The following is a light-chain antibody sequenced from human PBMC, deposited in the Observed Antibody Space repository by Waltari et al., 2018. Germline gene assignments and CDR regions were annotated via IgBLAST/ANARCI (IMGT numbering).Light chain of an antibody. J-gene: IGKJ2*01. CDR2: GTY. Sequence: EIVLTQSPATLSLSPGEGATLSCRASQSVSNYLAWYQQKPGQAPRRLIYGTYNRATGIPARFSGSGSGTDFTLTISSLEPEDCAVYYCQQRASWPNTFGQGTKLEIK. CDR3: QQRASWPNT. CDR1: QSVSNY. V-gene: IGKV3-11*01.